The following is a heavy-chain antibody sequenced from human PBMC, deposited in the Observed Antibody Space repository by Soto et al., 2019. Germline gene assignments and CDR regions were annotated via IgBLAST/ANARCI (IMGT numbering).Heavy chain of an antibody. J-gene: IGHJ4*02. V-gene: IGHV4-39*01. D-gene: IGHD3-10*01. CDR2: TYYNGIS. CDR3: ARHFVAVVIKGWGY. Sequence: SETLSLTCTVSGGSIDRSNYYWDWLRQPPGKGMEWIGTTYYNGISYYNPSLKSRVSMSVDTSKNQFSLKLVSVTAADTAVYYCARHFVAVVIKGWGYWGQGTLVTVSS. CDR1: GGSIDRSNYY.